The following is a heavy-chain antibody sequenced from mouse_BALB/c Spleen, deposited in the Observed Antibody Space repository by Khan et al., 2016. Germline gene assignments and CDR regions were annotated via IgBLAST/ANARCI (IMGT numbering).Heavy chain of an antibody. D-gene: IGHD1-1*01. CDR2: ISYSGST. J-gene: IGHJ3*01. CDR3: ARYRYYYGSSYEFAY. V-gene: IGHV3-8*02. CDR1: GDSITSGY. Sequence: EVQLQESGPSLVKPSQTLSLTCSVTGDSITSGYWNWIRKFPGIKLEYMGYISYSGSTYYNPSLKSRISITRDTSKNQYYLQLNSGTTEDTATYYGARYRYYYGSSYEFAYWGQGTLVTVSA.